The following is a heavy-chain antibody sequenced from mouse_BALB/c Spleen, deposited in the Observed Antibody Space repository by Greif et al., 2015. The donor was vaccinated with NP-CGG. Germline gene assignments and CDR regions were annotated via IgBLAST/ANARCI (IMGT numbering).Heavy chain of an antibody. J-gene: IGHJ1*01. Sequence: QVQLQQPGPGLVQPSQSLSITCTVSGFSLTSYGVHWVRQSPGKGLEWLGVIWSGGSTDYNAAFISRLSISKDNSKSQVFFKMNSLQANDTAIYYCARITTVVYWYFDVWGAGTTVTVSS. CDR3: ARITTVVYWYFDV. CDR1: GFSLTSYG. D-gene: IGHD1-1*01. CDR2: IWSGGST. V-gene: IGHV2-2*02.